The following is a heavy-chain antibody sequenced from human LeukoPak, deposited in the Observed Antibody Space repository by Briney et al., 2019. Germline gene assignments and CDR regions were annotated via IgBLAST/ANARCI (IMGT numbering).Heavy chain of an antibody. V-gene: IGHV4-4*07. CDR1: GGSISSYY. J-gene: IGHJ4*02. CDR3: ARVGLSSSWDPFDY. D-gene: IGHD6-13*01. CDR2: IYTRGNT. Sequence: SETLSLTCTVSGGSISSYYWSWIRQPAGKGLERIGHIYTRGNTNYNPSLKSRVSMSVDTSKNQFSLRLMSVTAADTAVYYCARVGLSSSWDPFDYWGQGTLVTVS.